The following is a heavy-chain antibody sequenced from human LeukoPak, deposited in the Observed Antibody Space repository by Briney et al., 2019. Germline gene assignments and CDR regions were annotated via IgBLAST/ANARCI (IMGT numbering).Heavy chain of an antibody. V-gene: IGHV1-2*02. D-gene: IGHD3-10*01. Sequence: ASVKVSCKASGYTFTGYYMHWVRQAPGQGLEWMGWINPNSGGTNYAQKFQGRVTMTRDTSISTAYMELSRLRSDDTAVYYCARDYGPGSYYHDYWGQGTLVTVSS. CDR3: ARDYGPGSYYHDY. CDR2: INPNSGGT. J-gene: IGHJ4*02. CDR1: GYTFTGYY.